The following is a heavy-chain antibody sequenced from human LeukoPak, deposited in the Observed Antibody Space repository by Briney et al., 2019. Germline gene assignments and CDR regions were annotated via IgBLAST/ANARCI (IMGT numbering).Heavy chain of an antibody. CDR2: ISAYNGNT. Sequence: ASVKVSCKASGYTFTSYGISWVRQAPGQGLEWMGWISAYNGNTNCAQKLQGRVTMTTDTSTSTAYMELRSLRSDATAVYYCARDHEFCRSTSCYAIDYWGQGTLVTVSS. D-gene: IGHD2-2*01. J-gene: IGHJ4*02. CDR3: ARDHEFCRSTSCYAIDY. V-gene: IGHV1-18*01. CDR1: GYTFTSYG.